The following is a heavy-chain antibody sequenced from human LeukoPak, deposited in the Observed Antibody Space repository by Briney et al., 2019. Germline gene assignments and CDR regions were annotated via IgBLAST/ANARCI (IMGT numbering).Heavy chain of an antibody. Sequence: GRSLRLSCAASGFTFSSYGMHWVRQAPGKGLEWVAVISYDGSNKYYADSVKGRFTISRDNSKNTLYLQMNSLRAEDTAVYYCAKDIYQLPREGFFGYWGQGTLVTVSS. CDR2: ISYDGSNK. V-gene: IGHV3-30*18. CDR3: AKDIYQLPREGFFGY. J-gene: IGHJ4*02. D-gene: IGHD2-2*01. CDR1: GFTFSSYG.